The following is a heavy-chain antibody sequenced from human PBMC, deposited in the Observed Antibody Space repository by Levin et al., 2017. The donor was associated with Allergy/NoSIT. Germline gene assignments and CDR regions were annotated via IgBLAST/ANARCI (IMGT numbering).Heavy chain of an antibody. J-gene: IGHJ4*02. CDR2: ISYDGSNK. CDR1: GFTFSSYG. Sequence: PGGSLRLSCAASGFTFSSYGMHWVRQAPGKGLEWVAVISYDGSNKYYADSVKGRFTISRDNSKNTLYLQMNSLRAEDTAVYYCAKEVGGGVLAYCGGDCYSLPYFDYWGQGTLVTVSS. CDR3: AKEVGGGVLAYCGGDCYSLPYFDY. V-gene: IGHV3-30*18. D-gene: IGHD2-21*02.